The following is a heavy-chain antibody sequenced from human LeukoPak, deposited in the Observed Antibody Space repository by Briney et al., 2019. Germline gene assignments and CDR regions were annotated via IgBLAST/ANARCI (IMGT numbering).Heavy chain of an antibody. D-gene: IGHD1-26*01. CDR2: INPSGGST. Sequence: ASVKVSCKASGYTFTSYYMHWVRQAPGQGPEWMGIINPSGGSTSYAQKFQGRVTMTRDTSTSTVYMELSSLRSEDTAVYYCARDEVGATKQSSLDYWGQGTLVTVSS. CDR3: ARDEVGATKQSSLDY. V-gene: IGHV1-46*01. CDR1: GYTFTSYY. J-gene: IGHJ4*02.